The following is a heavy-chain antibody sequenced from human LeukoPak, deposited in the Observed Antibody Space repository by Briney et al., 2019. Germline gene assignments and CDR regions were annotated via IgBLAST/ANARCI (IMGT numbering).Heavy chain of an antibody. CDR1: GFTFSTYA. D-gene: IGHD6-19*01. V-gene: IGHV3-23*01. J-gene: IGHJ5*02. Sequence: GGSLRLSCAASGFTFSTYAMTWVRQAPGKGLEWVSAISGSGGSTYYADSVKGRFTISRDNSKDTLYLQMNSLRAEDTAVYYCAKDASSGWPNWFDPWGQGTLVTVSS. CDR3: AKDASSGWPNWFDP. CDR2: ISGSGGST.